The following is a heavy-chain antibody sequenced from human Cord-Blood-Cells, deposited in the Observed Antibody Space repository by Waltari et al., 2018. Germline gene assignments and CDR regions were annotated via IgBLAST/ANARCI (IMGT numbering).Heavy chain of an antibody. J-gene: IGHJ3*02. D-gene: IGHD3-10*01. V-gene: IGHV3-48*03. CDR2: ISSSGSTI. Sequence: EVQLVESGGGLVQPGGSLRLSCAASGFTFSSYEMNWVRQAPGKGLEWVSYISSSGSTIYYADSVKGRFTISRDNAKNSLYLQMNSLRAEDTAVDYCARGYGSGSYYNVNAFDIWGQGTMVTVSS. CDR1: GFTFSSYE. CDR3: ARGYGSGSYYNVNAFDI.